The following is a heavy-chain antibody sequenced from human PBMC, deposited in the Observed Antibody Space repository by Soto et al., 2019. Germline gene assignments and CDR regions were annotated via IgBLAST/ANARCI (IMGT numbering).Heavy chain of an antibody. Sequence: EVQLLESGGGLVKPGGSLRLSCAASGFTFSSYWMHWVRQAPGKGLVWVSRINSDGSSISYADSVKGRFTISRDNAKNTLYLQMNSLRVEDTAVYYCARETGYSSGWRQDYWGQGTLVAVSS. V-gene: IGHV3-74*01. CDR3: ARETGYSSGWRQDY. CDR1: GFTFSSYW. CDR2: INSDGSSI. D-gene: IGHD6-19*01. J-gene: IGHJ4*02.